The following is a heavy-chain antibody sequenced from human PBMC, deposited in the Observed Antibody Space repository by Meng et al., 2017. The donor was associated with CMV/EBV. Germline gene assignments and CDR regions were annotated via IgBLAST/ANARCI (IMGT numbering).Heavy chain of an antibody. D-gene: IGHD3-22*01. J-gene: IGHJ4*02. V-gene: IGHV4-38-2*02. CDR2: IYHSGST. Sequence: LSLTCTVSGYSISSGYYWGWIRQPPGRGLEWIGSIYHSGSTYYNPSLKSRVTISVDTSKNQFSLKLSSVTAADTAVYYCARVRRITMIVDWGQGTPVTVSS. CDR3: ARVRRITMIVD. CDR1: GYSISSGYY.